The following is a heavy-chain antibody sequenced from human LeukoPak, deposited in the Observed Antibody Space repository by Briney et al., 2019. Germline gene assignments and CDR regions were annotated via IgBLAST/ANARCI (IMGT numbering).Heavy chain of an antibody. V-gene: IGHV3-9*01. D-gene: IGHD5-18*01. CDR3: AKDMGSGDTAIYYFDY. CDR1: GFTFDDYA. CDR2: ISWNSGSI. J-gene: IGHJ4*02. Sequence: GGSLRLSCAASGFTFDDYAMHWVRQAPGKGLEWVSGISWNSGSIGYADSVKGRFTISRDNAKNSLYLQMNSLRAEDTALYYCAKDMGSGDTAIYYFDYWGQGTLVTVSS.